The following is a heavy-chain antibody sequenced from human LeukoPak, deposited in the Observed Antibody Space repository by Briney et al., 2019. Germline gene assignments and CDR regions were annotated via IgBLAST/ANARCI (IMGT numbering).Heavy chain of an antibody. CDR1: GFTFRSYG. CDR3: AKVLSLDI. V-gene: IGHV3-48*01. CDR2: ISTGSTTI. Sequence: GGSLRLSCAVSGFTFRSYGMNWVRQAPGKGLEWVSYISTGSTTISYADSVKGRFTISRDNAKSSLYLEMNSLRAEDTAVYYCAKVLSLDIWGQGTMVTVSS. J-gene: IGHJ3*02.